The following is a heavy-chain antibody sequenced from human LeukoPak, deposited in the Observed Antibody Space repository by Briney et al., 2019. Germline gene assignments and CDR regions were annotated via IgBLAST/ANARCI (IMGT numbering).Heavy chain of an antibody. V-gene: IGHV4-59*01. CDR1: GGSISSYY. CDR3: ARQSGYSYGYAFDY. J-gene: IGHJ4*02. CDR2: IYYSGST. Sequence: SETLSLTCTVSGGSISSYYWSWIRQPPGKGMEWIGYIYYSGSTNYNPSLKSRVTISVDTSKNQFSLKLSSVTAADTAVYYCARQSGYSYGYAFDYWGQGTLVTVSS. D-gene: IGHD5-18*01.